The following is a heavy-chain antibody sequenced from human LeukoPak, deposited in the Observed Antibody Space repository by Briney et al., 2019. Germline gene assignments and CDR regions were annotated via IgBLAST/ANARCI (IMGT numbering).Heavy chain of an antibody. D-gene: IGHD3-22*01. J-gene: IGHJ6*02. CDR1: GGSFSGYY. CDR3: AGDTYYYDSSGYYGYYYYGMDV. Sequence: SETLSLTCAVYGGSFSGYYWSWIRQPPGKGLEWIGEINHGGSTNYNPSLKSRVTISVDTSKNQFSLKLSSVTAADTAVYYCAGDTYYYDSSGYYGYYYYGMDVWGQGTTVTVSS. V-gene: IGHV4-34*01. CDR2: INHGGST.